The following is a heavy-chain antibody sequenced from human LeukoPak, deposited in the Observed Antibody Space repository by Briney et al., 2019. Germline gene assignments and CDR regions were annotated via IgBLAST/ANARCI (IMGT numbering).Heavy chain of an antibody. D-gene: IGHD4-11*01. Sequence: SEAXSLTCTVSGGSISSSSYYWGWIRQPPXKGLEWIGSIYYGGSTYYNPSLKSRVTISVDTSKNQFSLKLSSVTAADTAVYYCARDLTTVTAFDYWGQGTLVTVSS. CDR2: IYYGGST. V-gene: IGHV4-39*02. CDR3: ARDLTTVTAFDY. CDR1: GGSISSSSYY. J-gene: IGHJ4*02.